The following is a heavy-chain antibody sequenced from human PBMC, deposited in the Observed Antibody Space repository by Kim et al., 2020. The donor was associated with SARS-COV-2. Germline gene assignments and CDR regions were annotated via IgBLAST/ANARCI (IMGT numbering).Heavy chain of an antibody. CDR3: ARELTTVMYNWFDP. D-gene: IGHD4-17*01. Sequence: ATKLQGRVTMTTDTSTSTAYMELRSLRSDDTAVYYCARELTTVMYNWFDPWGQGTLVTVSS. V-gene: IGHV1-18*01. J-gene: IGHJ5*02.